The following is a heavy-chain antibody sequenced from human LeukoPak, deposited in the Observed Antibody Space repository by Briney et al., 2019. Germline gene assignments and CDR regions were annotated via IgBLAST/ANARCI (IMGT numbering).Heavy chain of an antibody. V-gene: IGHV3-43D*03. CDR2: INWDGLTT. CDR3: AKDREGIEVAGMPFGYFDL. D-gene: IGHD6-13*01. J-gene: IGHJ2*01. Sequence: PGGSLRLSCAASGFIFDDFAMHWVRQAPGKGLEWVSLINWDGLTTNYADSVRGRFTISRDNSKNSLYLQMNSLRAEDTALYYCAKDREGIEVAGMPFGYFDLWGRGTPVTVSS. CDR1: GFIFDDFA.